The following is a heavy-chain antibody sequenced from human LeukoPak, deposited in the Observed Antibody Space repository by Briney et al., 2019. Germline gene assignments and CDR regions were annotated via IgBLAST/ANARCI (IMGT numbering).Heavy chain of an antibody. CDR1: GFTLSGYW. J-gene: IGHJ4*02. CDR2: IESKTHGGTT. V-gene: IGHV3-15*04. Sequence: GGSLRLSCAASGFTLSGYWMSWVRQAPGKGLEWVGRIESKTHGGTTDYAAPVYGRFTVSRDDSKNTLYLQMNSLQTEDTAVYYCTTFSDCTSSICYTNYWGQGTLVTVSS. D-gene: IGHD2-2*02. CDR3: TTFSDCTSSICYTNY.